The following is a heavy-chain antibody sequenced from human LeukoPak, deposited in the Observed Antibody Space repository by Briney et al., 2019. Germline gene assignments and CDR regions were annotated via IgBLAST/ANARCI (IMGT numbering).Heavy chain of an antibody. J-gene: IGHJ4*02. V-gene: IGHV1-2*02. Sequence: ASVKVSCKASGYTFSDYYIHWVRQAPGQGLEWMGWINPNNGGTNYALRFQGRVTMTRDTSISTAYVELSRIISDDTAIYYCARAFAGDPFVYWGQGTPVTVSS. CDR1: GYTFSDYY. CDR3: ARAFAGDPFVY. D-gene: IGHD2-21*02. CDR2: INPNNGGT.